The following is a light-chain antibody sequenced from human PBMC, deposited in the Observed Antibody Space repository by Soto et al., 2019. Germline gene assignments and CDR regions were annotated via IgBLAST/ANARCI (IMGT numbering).Light chain of an antibody. CDR2: KTN. J-gene: IGLJ3*02. V-gene: IGLV1-47*01. CDR1: SSNIGSNY. CDR3: ATWDDSLGGVV. Sequence: QLVLTQPPSASGTPGQRVTISCSGTSSNIGSNYIYWYQHLPGTAPKLLIYKTNQRPSGVPDRFSGSKSGTSASLAISGLRSADEADYYCATWDDSLGGVVFGGGTKLTVL.